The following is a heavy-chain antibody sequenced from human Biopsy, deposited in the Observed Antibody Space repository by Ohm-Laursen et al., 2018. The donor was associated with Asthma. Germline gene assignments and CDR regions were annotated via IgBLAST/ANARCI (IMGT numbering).Heavy chain of an antibody. CDR1: GFMFGSFG. J-gene: IGHJ4*02. V-gene: IGHV3-30*03. D-gene: IGHD6-19*01. CDR2: ISYDGNHK. CDR3: ARGDSSGWSHYYFDY. Sequence: SLRLSCTASGFMFGSFGMHWVRQAPGKGLEWVAVISYDGNHKFYEDSVKGRFTTSRDNSKNTLYLQMNSLRTEDTAVYYCARGDSSGWSHYYFDYWGQGTLVTVSS.